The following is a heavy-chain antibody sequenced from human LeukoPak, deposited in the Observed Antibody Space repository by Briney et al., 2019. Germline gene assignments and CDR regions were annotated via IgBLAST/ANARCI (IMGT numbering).Heavy chain of an antibody. D-gene: IGHD4-17*01. Sequence: SETLSLTCAVSGYSISSGYYWGWIRQPPGKGLEWIGSIYHSGSTDYNPSLKSRVTISVDTSKNQFSLKLSSVTAADTAVYYCARDGGSYGAVDYWGQGTLVTVSS. CDR1: GYSISSGYY. J-gene: IGHJ4*02. V-gene: IGHV4-38-2*02. CDR2: IYHSGST. CDR3: ARDGGSYGAVDY.